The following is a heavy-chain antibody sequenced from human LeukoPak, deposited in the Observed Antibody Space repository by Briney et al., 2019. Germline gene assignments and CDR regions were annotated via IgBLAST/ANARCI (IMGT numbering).Heavy chain of an antibody. J-gene: IGHJ4*02. CDR2: MNPNSGNT. CDR3: AKGKSGYDFVWGSRPLDF. D-gene: IGHD5-12*01. V-gene: IGHV1-8*01. Sequence: ASVKVSCKASGYTFTSYDINWVRQATGQGLEWMGWMNPNSGNTGYAQKFQGRVTMTRNTSISTAYMELSSLRSEDTAVYYCAKGKSGYDFVWGSRPLDFWGQGTLATVSS. CDR1: GYTFTSYD.